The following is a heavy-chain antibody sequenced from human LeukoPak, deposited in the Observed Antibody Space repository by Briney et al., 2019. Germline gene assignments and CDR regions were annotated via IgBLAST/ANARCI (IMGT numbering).Heavy chain of an antibody. D-gene: IGHD6-13*01. CDR3: AKGGPRIAAAGDFDY. CDR2: ISWNSGSI. J-gene: IGHJ4*02. Sequence: GGSLSLPCAASGFTFDDYAMHWFRQAPGKGLEWVSGISWNSGSIGYADSVKGRFTISRDNAKNSLYLQMNSLRAEDTALYYCAKGGPRIAAAGDFDYWGQGTLVTVSS. V-gene: IGHV3-9*01. CDR1: GFTFDDYA.